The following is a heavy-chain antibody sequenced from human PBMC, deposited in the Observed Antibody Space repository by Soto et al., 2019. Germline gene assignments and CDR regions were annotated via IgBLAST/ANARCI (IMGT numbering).Heavy chain of an antibody. CDR1: GYTFTSYG. Sequence: ASVKVSCKASGYTFTSYGISWVRQVPGQGLEWMGWISAYNGKTNYAQKLQGRATMTTDTSTSTAYMELRSLRSDDTAVDYCAREAGTSHYYYYGMDVWGQGTTVTVSS. V-gene: IGHV1-18*04. J-gene: IGHJ6*02. CDR3: AREAGTSHYYYYGMDV. CDR2: ISAYNGKT. D-gene: IGHD1-1*01.